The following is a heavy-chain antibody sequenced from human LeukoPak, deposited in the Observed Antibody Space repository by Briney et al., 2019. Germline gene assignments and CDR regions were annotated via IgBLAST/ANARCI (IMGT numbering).Heavy chain of an antibody. V-gene: IGHV3-21*01. CDR3: ARISLTDSSYDLGFFDS. Sequence: GGSLRLSCAASGFMFSEYTMNWVRQAPGKGLEWVSSISTLGTHKYYTDSVKGRFSISRVNVNNSLFLQMDSLRAEDTAVYYCARISLTDSSYDLGFFDSWGQGTLVTVSS. D-gene: IGHD5-12*01. CDR2: ISTLGTHK. J-gene: IGHJ4*02. CDR1: GFMFSEYT.